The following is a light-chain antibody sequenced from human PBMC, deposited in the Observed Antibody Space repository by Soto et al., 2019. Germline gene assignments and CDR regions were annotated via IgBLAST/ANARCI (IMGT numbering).Light chain of an antibody. CDR2: EVN. Sequence: QSALTQPPSASGSPGQSVTIYCTGTSSDVGGYNFVSWYQQHPGKAPKLIIYEVNKRPSGVPDRFSASKSGNTASLTVSGLQAEDEADYYCSSYAGTNTRYVFGTGTKLTVL. CDR3: SSYAGTNTRYV. CDR1: SSDVGGYNF. V-gene: IGLV2-8*01. J-gene: IGLJ1*01.